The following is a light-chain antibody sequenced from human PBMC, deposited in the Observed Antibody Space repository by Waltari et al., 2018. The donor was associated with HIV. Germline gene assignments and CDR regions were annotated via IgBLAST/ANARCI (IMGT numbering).Light chain of an antibody. CDR2: KAS. CDR3: QQYNSYSVT. Sequence: DLQMTQSPSTLSASVGDRVTITCRASQSISSWLAWYQQKPGKAPKLLIYKASSLKSGVPSRFSGSGSGTEFTLTISSLQPDDFATYYCQQYNSYSVTFGQGTKVEIK. J-gene: IGKJ1*01. V-gene: IGKV1-5*03. CDR1: QSISSW.